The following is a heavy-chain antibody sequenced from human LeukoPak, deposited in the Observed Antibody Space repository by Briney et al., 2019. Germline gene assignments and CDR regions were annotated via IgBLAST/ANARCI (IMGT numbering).Heavy chain of an antibody. CDR3: ARLRRIRGVIIIGYYYYMDV. J-gene: IGHJ6*03. Sequence: PGGSLRLSCAASGFSFSSYWMSWVRQAPGKGLEWIGSIYYSGSTYYNPSLKSRVTISVDTSKNQFSLKLSSVTAADTAVYYCARLRRIRGVIIIGYYYYMDVWGKGTTVTISS. CDR2: IYYSGST. D-gene: IGHD3-10*01. V-gene: IGHV4-39*07. CDR1: GFSFSSYW.